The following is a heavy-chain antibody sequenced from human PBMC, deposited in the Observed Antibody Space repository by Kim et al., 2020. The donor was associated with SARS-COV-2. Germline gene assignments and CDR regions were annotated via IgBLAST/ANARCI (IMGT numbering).Heavy chain of an antibody. D-gene: IGHD1-26*01. CDR2: IIPIFGTA. CDR3: ARAEPRYYDAFDI. V-gene: IGHV1-69*13. CDR1: GGTFSSYA. J-gene: IGHJ3*02. Sequence: SVKVSCKASGGTFSSYAISWVRQAPGQGLEWMGGIIPIFGTANYAQKFQGRVTITADESTSTAYMELSSLRSEDTAVYYCARAEPRYYDAFDIWGQGTMVTVSS.